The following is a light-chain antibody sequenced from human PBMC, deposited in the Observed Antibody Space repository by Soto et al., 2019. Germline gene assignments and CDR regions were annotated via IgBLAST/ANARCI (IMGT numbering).Light chain of an antibody. J-gene: IGLJ2*01. CDR2: DVS. CDR1: SSDIGAYNY. V-gene: IGLV2-14*03. Sequence: QSALTQPPSASGSLGQSITISCTGTSSDIGAYNYVSWYQQRPGKAPKLIIYDVSKRPSGVFNRFSGSKSGNTASLTISGLQAEDEADYYCSSYTSSSTLVFGGGTKLTVL. CDR3: SSYTSSSTLV.